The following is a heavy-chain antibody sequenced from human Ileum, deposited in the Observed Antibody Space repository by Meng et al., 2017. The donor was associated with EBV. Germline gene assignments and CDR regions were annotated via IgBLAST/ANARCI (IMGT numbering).Heavy chain of an antibody. V-gene: IGHV3-33*03. CDR3: ATNTPHHY. CDR2: ISYDGSNK. Sequence: VRWGGYGVEGVQPWRSLGRCFVCSGFKLSSSVMHWVRQAPGKGLEWVALISYDGSNKFYADSLKGRFTISRDNSDNTVSLHINSLRVEDTAVYYCATNTPHHYWGQGTLVTVSS. CDR1: GFKLSSSV. J-gene: IGHJ4*02. D-gene: IGHD2-2*02.